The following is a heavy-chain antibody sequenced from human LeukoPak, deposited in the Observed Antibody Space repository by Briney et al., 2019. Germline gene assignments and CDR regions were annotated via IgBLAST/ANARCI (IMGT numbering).Heavy chain of an antibody. D-gene: IGHD3-22*01. CDR3: ARDLRVVITGSFDS. CDR2: INSDGSTT. V-gene: IGHV3-74*01. Sequence: GGSLRLSCAASGFTFSSHWMHWVRQAPGKGLVWVSRINSDGSTTTYADSVKGRFTISRDNANNTLYLQMNSLRAEDTALYYCARDLRVVITGSFDSWGQGTLVTVSS. J-gene: IGHJ4*02. CDR1: GFTFSSHW.